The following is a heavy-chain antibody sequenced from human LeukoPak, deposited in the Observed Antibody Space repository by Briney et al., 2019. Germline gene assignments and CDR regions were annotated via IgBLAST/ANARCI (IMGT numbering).Heavy chain of an antibody. D-gene: IGHD6-13*01. CDR3: ASTYSSSQIDAFDI. Sequence: SQTLSLTCAISGDSVSSNSAAWNWIRQSPSRGLEWLGRTYYRSKWYNDYAVSVKSRITINPDTSKNQYSLQLNSVTPEDTAVYYCASTYSSSQIDAFDIWGQGTMVTVSS. CDR2: TYYRSKWYN. CDR1: GDSVSSNSAA. J-gene: IGHJ3*02. V-gene: IGHV6-1*01.